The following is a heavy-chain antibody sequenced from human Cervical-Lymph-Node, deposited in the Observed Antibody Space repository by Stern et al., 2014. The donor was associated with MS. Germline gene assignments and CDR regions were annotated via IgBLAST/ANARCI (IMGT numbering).Heavy chain of an antibody. J-gene: IGHJ5*02. CDR3: ARGVDP. CDR1: GFRFSNYW. CDR2: IKPDGREK. V-gene: IGHV3-7*01. Sequence: VQLVESGGDLVQPGGSLRLSCAASGFRFSNYWMSWVRQAPGKGPEWVANIKPDGREKYYVDSVKGRFTISRDNAKNSLYLQMNSLRFEDTAVYYCARGVDPWGQGTLVTVSS.